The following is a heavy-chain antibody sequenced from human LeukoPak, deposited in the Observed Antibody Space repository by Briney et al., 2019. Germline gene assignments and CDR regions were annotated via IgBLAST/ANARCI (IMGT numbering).Heavy chain of an antibody. V-gene: IGHV3-74*01. Sequence: GGSLRLSCAASGFTFSSYWMHWVRQAPGKGLVWVSRINSDGSSTSYADSVKGRLTISRDNAKNTLYLQMNSLRAEDTAVYYCARVRRAVAEADYWGQGTLVTVSS. D-gene: IGHD6-19*01. CDR2: INSDGSST. CDR1: GFTFSSYW. CDR3: ARVRRAVAEADY. J-gene: IGHJ4*02.